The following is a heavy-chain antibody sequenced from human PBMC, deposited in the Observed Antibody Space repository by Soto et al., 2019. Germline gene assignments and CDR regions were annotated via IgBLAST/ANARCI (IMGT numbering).Heavy chain of an antibody. V-gene: IGHV2-70*01. Sequence: GSGPTLVNPTQTLALTCTFSGFSLSTSGMCVSWIRQPPGKALEWLALIDWDDDKYYSTSLKTRLTISKDTSKNQVVLTMTNMDPVDTATYYCARITSNIAVAGSYYYYGMDVWGQGTTVTVSS. CDR3: ARITSNIAVAGSYYYYGMDV. CDR1: GFSLSTSGMC. CDR2: IDWDDDK. D-gene: IGHD6-19*01. J-gene: IGHJ6*02.